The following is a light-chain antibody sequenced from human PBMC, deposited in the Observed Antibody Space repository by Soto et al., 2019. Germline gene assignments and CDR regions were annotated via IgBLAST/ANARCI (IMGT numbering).Light chain of an antibody. CDR1: QSVSSN. CDR2: GAS. CDR3: QQYNNWPGT. Sequence: EIVMTQAPATLSVSPGERATLSCRASQSVSSNLAGYQQKPGQAPRLLIYGASTRATGIPARFSGSGSETEFTLPISSLQSENFAVYYCQQYNNWPGTFGQGTKVEIK. J-gene: IGKJ1*01. V-gene: IGKV3-15*01.